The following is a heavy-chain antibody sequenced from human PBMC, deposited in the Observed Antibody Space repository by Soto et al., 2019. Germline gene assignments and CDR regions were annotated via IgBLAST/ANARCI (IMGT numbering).Heavy chain of an antibody. J-gene: IGHJ4*01. Sequence: QVQLQESGPGLVKPSETLSLTCTVSGGSITSYYWIWIRQPPGKGLEWIGYIHNSGSTSYNPSLQIRVTISADVSKNQFSLYLRSVTAADTAVDYCARRWSGTDYWGHGTLVTASS. CDR2: IHNSGST. CDR1: GGSITSYY. D-gene: IGHD3-10*01. CDR3: ARRWSGTDY. V-gene: IGHV4-59*01.